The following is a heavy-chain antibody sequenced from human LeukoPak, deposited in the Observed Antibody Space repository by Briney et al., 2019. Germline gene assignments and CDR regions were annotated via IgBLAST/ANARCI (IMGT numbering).Heavy chain of an antibody. V-gene: IGHV4-34*01. J-gene: IGHJ4*02. CDR2: INHSGNT. CDR1: GVSFSGYY. D-gene: IGHD3-22*01. CDR3: ASEPHYYDSSGSNFDY. Sequence: PSETLSLTCAVYGVSFSGYYWSWIRPPPGNGLEWIGEINHSGNTNYHPSLKSRVTISVDTSKNQFSLKLSSVTAADTAVYYCASEPHYYDSSGSNFDYWGQGTLVTVSS.